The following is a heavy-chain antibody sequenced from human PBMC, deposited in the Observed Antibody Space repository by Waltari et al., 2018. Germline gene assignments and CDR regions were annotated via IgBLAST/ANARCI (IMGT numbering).Heavy chain of an antibody. CDR1: GLTFSAFA. CDR3: AKRWRDGFNAGIDY. V-gene: IGHV3-23*01. J-gene: IGHJ4*02. D-gene: IGHD2-15*01. CDR2: ISGSGDRT. Sequence: EVQLLESGGGLVQPGGSLRVSCAASGLTFSAFAMNWVRQAPGKGLEWVSGISGSGDRTSYADSVKGRFTISRDNSKNTLFLQMNNLGVDDTAFYYCAKRWRDGFNAGIDYWGQGTLVTVSS.